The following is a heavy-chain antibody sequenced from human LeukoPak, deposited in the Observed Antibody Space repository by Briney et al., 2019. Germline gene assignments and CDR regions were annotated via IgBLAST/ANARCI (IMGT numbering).Heavy chain of an antibody. CDR3: ARDARSFIYDSSGYYYPDPSMTFDY. CDR1: GFTFSSYD. V-gene: IGHV3-30*03. Sequence: GGSLRLSCAASGFTFSSYDMHWVRQAPSKGLEWVAVISYDGSNKYYADSVKGRFTISRDNSKNTLYLQMNSLRAEDTAVYYCARDARSFIYDSSGYYYPDPSMTFDYWGQGTLVTVSS. D-gene: IGHD3-22*01. CDR2: ISYDGSNK. J-gene: IGHJ4*02.